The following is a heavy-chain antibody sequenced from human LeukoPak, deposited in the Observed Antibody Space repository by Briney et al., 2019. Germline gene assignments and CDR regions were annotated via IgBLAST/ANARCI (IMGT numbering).Heavy chain of an antibody. CDR2: INSDGSNT. CDR1: GFSFNTYW. J-gene: IGHJ4*02. CDR3: ARDPRGGTLDY. V-gene: IGHV3-74*01. D-gene: IGHD3-10*01. Sequence: GGSLRLSCAASGFSFNTYWMHWVRQAPGKGLVWVSRINSDGSNTNYADSVKGRFTISRDNAKNTLYLQMNSLRAEDTAVYHCARDPRGGTLDYWGQGTLVTVSS.